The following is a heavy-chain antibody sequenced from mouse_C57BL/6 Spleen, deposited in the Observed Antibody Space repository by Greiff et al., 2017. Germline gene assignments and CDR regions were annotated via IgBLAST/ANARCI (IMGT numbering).Heavy chain of an antibody. CDR3: GRDWGLPAWFAY. J-gene: IGHJ3*01. CDR1: GFTFSSYA. Sequence: EVQLVESGGGLVKPGGSLKLSCAASGFTFSSYAMSWVRQTPEKRLEWVATISDGGSYNYYPDNVKGRITIYRDNAKNNLYQQMSHLKSEDTAMYYCGRDWGLPAWFAYWGQGTLVTVSA. D-gene: IGHD2-4*01. V-gene: IGHV5-4*01. CDR2: ISDGGSYN.